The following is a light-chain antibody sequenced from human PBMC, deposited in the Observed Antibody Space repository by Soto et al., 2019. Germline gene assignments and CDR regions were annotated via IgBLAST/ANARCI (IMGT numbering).Light chain of an antibody. Sequence: EIVLTQSPGTLSLSPGERATLSCGASQSVTSNYLAWYQQKPGQAPRLLIYGSSTRATGIPDRFTGSGSGTDFTLTISSLQPEDFAAYYCQQTYDTQWTFGQGTKVDI. V-gene: IGKV3-20*01. J-gene: IGKJ1*01. CDR1: QSVTSNY. CDR3: QQTYDTQWT. CDR2: GSS.